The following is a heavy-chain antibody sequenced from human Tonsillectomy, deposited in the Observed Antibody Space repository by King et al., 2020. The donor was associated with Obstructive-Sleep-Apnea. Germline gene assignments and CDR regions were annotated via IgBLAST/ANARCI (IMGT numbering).Heavy chain of an antibody. CDR2: MKPNSGNT. V-gene: IGHV1-8*01. Sequence: QLVQSGAEVKKPGAALKVSCKASGYTFTSYDINWLRQATGQGLEWRGWMKPNSGNTDYAQSFQGRDTMTRNTSISTAYMEMSSLRSEDTAVYYCARGSRTFDIWGQGTMVTVSS. CDR1: GYTFTSYD. J-gene: IGHJ3*02. CDR3: ARGSRTFDI. D-gene: IGHD1-14*01.